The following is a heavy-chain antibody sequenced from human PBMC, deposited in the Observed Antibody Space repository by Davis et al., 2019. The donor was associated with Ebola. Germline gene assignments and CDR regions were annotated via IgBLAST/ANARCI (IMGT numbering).Heavy chain of an antibody. CDR3: ATTPQYSSGQNKPFDY. V-gene: IGHV3-30*03. J-gene: IGHJ4*02. CDR2: ISYDGDNK. D-gene: IGHD6-19*01. Sequence: GGSLRLSCAASGFTFSSYWMSWVRQAPGKGLEWVALISYDGDNKYYADSVKGRFIIPRDNSKNTLYLQMNSLRAEDTAVYYCATTPQYSSGQNKPFDYWGQGTLVTVSS. CDR1: GFTFSSYW.